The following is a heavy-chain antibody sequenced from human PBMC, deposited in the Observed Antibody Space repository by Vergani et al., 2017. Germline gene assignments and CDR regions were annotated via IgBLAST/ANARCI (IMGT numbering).Heavy chain of an antibody. V-gene: IGHV3-30*02. CDR1: GFTLNTYG. Sequence: QVQILQSGGGVVQPGGSLRLSCTLSGFTLNTYGIHWVRQAPGKGLDWVSFIRYDGSSEYYGDSVKGRFTISRDKSQNTVNLQLNSLRTAETAVYFCANSVIAGNVGVAYFGMDVWGRGTTVTVSS. CDR2: IRYDGSSE. CDR3: ANSVIAGNVGVAYFGMDV. D-gene: IGHD2/OR15-2a*01. J-gene: IGHJ6*02.